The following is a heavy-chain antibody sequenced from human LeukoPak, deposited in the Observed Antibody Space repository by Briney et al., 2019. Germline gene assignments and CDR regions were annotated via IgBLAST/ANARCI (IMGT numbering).Heavy chain of an antibody. CDR1: GYTFTSYG. CDR3: ERDRYRIYCSSTSCYYYYYGMDV. Sequence: ASVKVSCKASGYTFTSYGISWVRQAPGQGLEWMGWISAYNGNTNYAQKLQGRVTMTTDTSTSTAYMELRSLRSDDTAVYYCERDRYRIYCSSTSCYYYYYGMDVWGQGTTVTVSS. V-gene: IGHV1-18*01. D-gene: IGHD2-2*01. CDR2: ISAYNGNT. J-gene: IGHJ6*02.